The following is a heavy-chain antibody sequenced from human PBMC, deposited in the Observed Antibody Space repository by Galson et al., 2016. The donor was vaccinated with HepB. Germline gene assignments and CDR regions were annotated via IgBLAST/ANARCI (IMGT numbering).Heavy chain of an antibody. V-gene: IGHV3-33*01. J-gene: IGHJ4*02. Sequence: SLRLSCAASGFTFSNYGMNWVRQAPGKGLEWVAGIRPDGSNEYYVDSVKGRFTVSRDNSKNILFLQMSGLRAGDTALYYCARDSGVVAPTFDHWGQGTLVTVSS. D-gene: IGHD3-22*01. CDR3: ARDSGVVAPTFDH. CDR1: GFTFSNYG. CDR2: IRPDGSNE.